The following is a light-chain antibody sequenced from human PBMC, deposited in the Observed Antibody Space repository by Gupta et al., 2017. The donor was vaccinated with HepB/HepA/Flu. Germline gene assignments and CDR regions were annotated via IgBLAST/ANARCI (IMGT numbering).Light chain of an antibody. CDR1: KLGDKY. CDR3: QAWDRSTVV. Sequence: SYELTQPPSGSVSPGQTVSISCSGNKLGDKYACWYQQKPGQSPVLVIYQDNKRPSGIPERFSGSTSGNTATLTISGTQAMDEADYYCQAWDRSTVVFGGGTKLTGL. CDR2: QDN. J-gene: IGLJ2*01. V-gene: IGLV3-1*01.